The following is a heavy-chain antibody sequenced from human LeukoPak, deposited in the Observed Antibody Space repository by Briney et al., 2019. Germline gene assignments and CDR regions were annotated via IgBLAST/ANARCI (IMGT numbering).Heavy chain of an antibody. V-gene: IGHV3-30*18. J-gene: IGHJ4*02. CDR2: ISYDGSNK. D-gene: IGHD6-13*01. CDR1: GFIFSDYY. CDR3: AKSGTRSSWSPRVKTYLDY. Sequence: GGSLRLSCAASGFIFSDYYMGWIRQAPGKGLEWVAVISYDGSNKYYADSVKGRFTISRDNSKNTLYLQMNSLRAEDTAVYYCAKSGTRSSWSPRVKTYLDYWGQGTLVTVSS.